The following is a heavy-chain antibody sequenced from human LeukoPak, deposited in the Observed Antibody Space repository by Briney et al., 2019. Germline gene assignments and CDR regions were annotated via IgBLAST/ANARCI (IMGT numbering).Heavy chain of an antibody. CDR1: GGSFSGYY. CDR3: ASPRGFGELFFDY. J-gene: IGHJ4*02. V-gene: IGHV4-34*01. D-gene: IGHD3-10*01. Sequence: SETLSLTCAVYGGSFSGYYWSWIRQPPGKGLEWIGEINHSGSTNYNPSLKSRVTISVDTSKNQFSLKLSSVTAADTAVYYCASPRGFGELFFDYWGQGTLVTVSS. CDR2: INHSGST.